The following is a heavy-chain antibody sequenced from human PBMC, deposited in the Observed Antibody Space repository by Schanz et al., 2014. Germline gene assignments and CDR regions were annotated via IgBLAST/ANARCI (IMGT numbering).Heavy chain of an antibody. V-gene: IGHV3-21*04. D-gene: IGHD6-13*01. CDR1: GFIFSAYT. Sequence: EVQLVESGGGLVKPGESLRLSCAASGFIFSAYTMNWVRQAPGKGLEWVSSISSGGRNISYADSVKGRFTTSRDNGKKSMYLQMNSLRAEDTAVYYCARLDSSSWYPRYWGQGTLVTVSS. J-gene: IGHJ4*02. CDR3: ARLDSSSWYPRY. CDR2: ISSGGRNI.